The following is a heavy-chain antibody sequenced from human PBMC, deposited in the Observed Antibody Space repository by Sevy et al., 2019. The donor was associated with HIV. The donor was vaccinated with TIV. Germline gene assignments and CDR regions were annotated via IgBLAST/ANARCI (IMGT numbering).Heavy chain of an antibody. Sequence: SETLSLTCAVYGESFSNYYWSWIRLSPGKGLESIGEIDHSGRSDCNPSLKSRVTMSVDTSKNQFSLKLTSVTAADTAVYYCARGPKPLRSDYGDYRGVGYYFDSWGQGTLVTVSS. J-gene: IGHJ4*02. CDR1: GESFSNYY. D-gene: IGHD4-17*01. CDR3: ARGPKPLRSDYGDYRGVGYYFDS. V-gene: IGHV4-34*01. CDR2: IDHSGRS.